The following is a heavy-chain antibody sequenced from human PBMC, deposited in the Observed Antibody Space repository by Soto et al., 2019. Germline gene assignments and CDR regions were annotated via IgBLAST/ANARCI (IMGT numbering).Heavy chain of an antibody. J-gene: IGHJ6*03. V-gene: IGHV1-3*01. Sequence: XSVKVSFKASGYTFTSYAMHLVRHAPGQRLEWMGWINAGNGNTKYSQKFQGRVTITRDTSASTAYMELSSLRYEDTAVYYCARDKYGDYYYYMDVWGKGTTVTVSS. CDR1: GYTFTSYA. D-gene: IGHD4-17*01. CDR3: ARDKYGDYYYYMDV. CDR2: INAGNGNT.